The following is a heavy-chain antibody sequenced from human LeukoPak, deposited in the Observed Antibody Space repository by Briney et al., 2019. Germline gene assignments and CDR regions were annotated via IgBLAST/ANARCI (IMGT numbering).Heavy chain of an antibody. CDR1: GFTFSTYE. CDR3: ARGPSGYHNT. V-gene: IGHV3-21*01. J-gene: IGHJ4*02. Sequence: PGGSLRLSCAASGFTFSTYEMNWVRQAPGKGLEWVSSISSSSSYIYYADSVKGRFTISRDSSKNILHLQMNSLRAEDTAVYYCARGPSGYHNTGGQGTLVTVSS. D-gene: IGHD5-12*01. CDR2: ISSSSSYI.